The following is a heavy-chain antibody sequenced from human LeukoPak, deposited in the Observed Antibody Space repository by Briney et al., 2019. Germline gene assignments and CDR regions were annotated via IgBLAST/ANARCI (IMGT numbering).Heavy chain of an antibody. CDR3: AREGGDGDYYYYMDV. CDR2: ISRVSIYI. Sequence: GGSLRLSCSASGFTFTDYSMSWVRQAPGKGLEWVSIISRVSIYIYYADSVKGRFTVSRDNAKSSLYLQMTSPRAEDTAVYFCAREGGDGDYYYYMDVWGKGTTVTVSS. CDR1: GFTFTDYS. D-gene: IGHD2-21*02. V-gene: IGHV3-21*01. J-gene: IGHJ6*03.